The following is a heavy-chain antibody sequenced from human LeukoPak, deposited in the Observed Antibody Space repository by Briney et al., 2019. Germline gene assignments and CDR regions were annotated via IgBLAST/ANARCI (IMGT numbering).Heavy chain of an antibody. Sequence: ASVKVSCKASGYTFSSYGISWVRQAPGEGLEWVGWISGYNGNTNYAQKLQDRVTMTIDTSTSTAYMELRSLRSDDTAVYYCARDASGSGGDYWGQGTLVTVSS. CDR2: ISGYNGNT. J-gene: IGHJ4*02. D-gene: IGHD3-10*01. CDR1: GYTFSSYG. V-gene: IGHV1-18*01. CDR3: ARDASGSGGDY.